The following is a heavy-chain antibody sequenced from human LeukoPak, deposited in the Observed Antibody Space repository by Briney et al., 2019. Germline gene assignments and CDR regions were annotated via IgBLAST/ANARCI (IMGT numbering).Heavy chain of an antibody. V-gene: IGHV3-49*04. CDR1: GFTFGDYA. CDR3: TIEGTNWFDP. J-gene: IGHJ5*02. Sequence: GGSLRLSCTASGFTFGDYAMSWVRQAPGKGLEWVGFIRSKAYGGTTEYAASVKGRFTISRDDSKSIAYLQMNSLKTEDTAVYYCTIEGTNWFDPWGQGTLVTVSS. CDR2: IRSKAYGGTT.